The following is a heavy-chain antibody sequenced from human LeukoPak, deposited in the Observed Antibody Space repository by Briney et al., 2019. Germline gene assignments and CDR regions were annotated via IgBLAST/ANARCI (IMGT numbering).Heavy chain of an antibody. CDR2: INSDGSNT. V-gene: IGHV3-74*01. J-gene: IGHJ4*02. Sequence: GGSLRLSRAASGFAFSNYWMHWVRQAPGKGLVWVSRINSDGSNTSYADSVKGRFTISRDNAKNTLYLQMNSLRAEDTAVYYCARDRGSSSWYGPNYWGQGTLVTVSS. CDR3: ARDRGSSSWYGPNY. D-gene: IGHD6-13*01. CDR1: GFAFSNYW.